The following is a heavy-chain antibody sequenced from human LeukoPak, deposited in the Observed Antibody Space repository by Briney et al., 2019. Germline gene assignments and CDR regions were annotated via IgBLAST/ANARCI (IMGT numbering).Heavy chain of an antibody. Sequence: GASVKVSCKVSGYTLTELSMHWVRQAPGKGLEWMGGFDPEDGETIYAQKFQGRVTMTRNTSISTAYMELSSLRSEDTAVYYCARQLTTVTTYFDYWGQGTLVTVSS. J-gene: IGHJ4*02. D-gene: IGHD4-17*01. CDR1: GYTLTELS. CDR2: FDPEDGET. V-gene: IGHV1-24*01. CDR3: ARQLTTVTTYFDY.